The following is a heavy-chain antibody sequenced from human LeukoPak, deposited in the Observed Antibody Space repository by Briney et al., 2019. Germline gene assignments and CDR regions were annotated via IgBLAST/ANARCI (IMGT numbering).Heavy chain of an antibody. CDR2: ISWNSGSI. CDR3: ARVWGVEAIVVVPAATNDY. D-gene: IGHD2-2*01. J-gene: IGHJ4*02. V-gene: IGHV3-9*01. CDR1: GFTFDDYA. Sequence: GRSLRLSCAASGFTFDDYAMHWVRQAPGKGLEWVSGISWNSGSIGYADSVKGRFTISRDNAKNSLYLQMNSLRAEDTAVYYCARVWGVEAIVVVPAATNDYWGQGTLVTVSS.